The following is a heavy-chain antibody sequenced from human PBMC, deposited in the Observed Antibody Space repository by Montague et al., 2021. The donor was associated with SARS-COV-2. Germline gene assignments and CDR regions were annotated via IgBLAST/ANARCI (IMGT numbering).Heavy chain of an antibody. CDR2: IYYSGST. D-gene: IGHD2-2*01. CDR3: ARLKAPYCSSTSCYSASWFDP. Sequence: SETLSLTCTVSGGSISSSSYYWGWIRQPPGKGLEWIGSIYYSGSTYYNPSLKSRVTTSVDTSKNQSSLKLSSVTAADTAVYYCARLKAPYCSSTSCYSASWFDPWGQGTLVTVSS. CDR1: GGSISSSSYY. V-gene: IGHV4-39*01. J-gene: IGHJ5*02.